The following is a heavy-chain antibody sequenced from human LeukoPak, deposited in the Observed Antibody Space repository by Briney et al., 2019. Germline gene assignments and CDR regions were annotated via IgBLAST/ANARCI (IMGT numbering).Heavy chain of an antibody. J-gene: IGHJ4*02. V-gene: IGHV3-23*01. Sequence: GGSLRLSCGASGFTFSNYWMSWVRQAPGKGLEWVSAISGSGGSTYYADSVKGRFTISRDNSKNTLYLQMNSLRAEDTAVYYCAKTGSGYYAHYWGQGTLVTVSS. D-gene: IGHD3-22*01. CDR3: AKTGSGYYAHY. CDR2: ISGSGGST. CDR1: GFTFSNYW.